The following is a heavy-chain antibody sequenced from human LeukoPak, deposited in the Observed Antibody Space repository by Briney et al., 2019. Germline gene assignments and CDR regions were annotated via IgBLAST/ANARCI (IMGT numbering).Heavy chain of an antibody. D-gene: IGHD3-3*01. V-gene: IGHV3-33*01. CDR3: ARGGTYYDFWSGYSYYYGMDV. J-gene: IGHJ6*02. CDR2: IWYDGGNK. CDR1: GFTFSSYG. Sequence: PGGSLRLSCAASGFTFSSYGMHWVRQAPGKGLEWVAVIWYDGGNKYYADSVKGRFTISRDNSKNTLYLQMNSLRAEDTAVYYCARGGTYYDFWSGYSYYYGMDVWGQGTTVTVSS.